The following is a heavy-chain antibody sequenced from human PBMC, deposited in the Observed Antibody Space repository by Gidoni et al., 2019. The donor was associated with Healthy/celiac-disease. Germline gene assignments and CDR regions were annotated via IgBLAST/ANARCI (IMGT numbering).Heavy chain of an antibody. J-gene: IGHJ4*02. Sequence: EVQLVESGGGLVNPGGSLRLSCAASGFTFSRYSMNWVRQAPGKGMEWVSSISSSSSYIYYADSVKGRFTISRANAKNSLYLQMNSLRAEDTAVYDCARASPLLRYFDGLPINYYFDYWGQGTLVTVSS. CDR1: GFTFSRYS. CDR2: ISSSSSYI. V-gene: IGHV3-21*01. D-gene: IGHD3-9*01. CDR3: ARASPLLRYFDGLPINYYFDY.